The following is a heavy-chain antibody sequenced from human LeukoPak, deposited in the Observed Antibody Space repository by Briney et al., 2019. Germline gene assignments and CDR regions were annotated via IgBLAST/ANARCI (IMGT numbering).Heavy chain of an antibody. V-gene: IGHV4-34*01. CDR3: ARGPSGYSGYEFDY. D-gene: IGHD5-12*01. Sequence: SETLSLTCAVYGGSFSGYYWNWIRQPPGKGLEWIGEINHRGSTNYNPSLKSRVTISVDTSKNQFTLKLSSVTAADTAVYYCARGPSGYSGYEFDYWGQGTLVTVSS. CDR2: INHRGST. CDR1: GGSFSGYY. J-gene: IGHJ4*02.